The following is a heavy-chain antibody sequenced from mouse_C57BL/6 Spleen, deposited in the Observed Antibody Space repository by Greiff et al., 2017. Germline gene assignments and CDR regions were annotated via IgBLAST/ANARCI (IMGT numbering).Heavy chain of an antibody. V-gene: IGHV5-4*01. D-gene: IGHD1-1*01. CDR3: ARDGYYGSSTGFAY. CDR1: GFTFSSYA. CDR2: ISDGGSYT. Sequence: EVKLMESGGGLVKPGGSLKLSCAASGFTFSSYAMSWVRQTPEKRLEWVATISDGGSYTYYPDNVKGRFTISRDNAKNNLYLQMSHLKSEDTAMYYCARDGYYGSSTGFAYWGQGTLVTVSA. J-gene: IGHJ3*01.